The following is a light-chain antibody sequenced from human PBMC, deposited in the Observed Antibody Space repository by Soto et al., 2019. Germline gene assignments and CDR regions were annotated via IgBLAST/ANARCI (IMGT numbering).Light chain of an antibody. CDR1: QSIRNS. Sequence: DIQMTQSPASLSASVGDRVTITCRASQSIRNSLNWYQQKPGRAPKLLIYDASNVETGVPSRFSGTGSGTHFSFSISSLQPEDFATYYCQQYDYLVTFGQGTRLEIK. CDR2: DAS. J-gene: IGKJ5*01. CDR3: QQYDYLVT. V-gene: IGKV1-33*01.